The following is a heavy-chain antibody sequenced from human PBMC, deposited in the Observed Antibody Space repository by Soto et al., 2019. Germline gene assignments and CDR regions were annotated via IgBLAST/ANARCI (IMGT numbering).Heavy chain of an antibody. Sequence: SETLSLTCAVSGGSISSGGYSWSWIRQPPGKGLEWIGYIYHSGSTYYNPSLKSRVTISVDRSKNQFSLKLSSVTAADTAVYYCARVARDYDILTGYYRHNWFDPWGQGTLVTVSS. CDR3: ARVARDYDILTGYYRHNWFDP. V-gene: IGHV4-30-2*01. CDR2: IYHSGST. J-gene: IGHJ5*02. D-gene: IGHD3-9*01. CDR1: GGSISSGGYS.